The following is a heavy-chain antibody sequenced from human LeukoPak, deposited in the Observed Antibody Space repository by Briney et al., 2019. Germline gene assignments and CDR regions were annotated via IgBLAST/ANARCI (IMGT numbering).Heavy chain of an antibody. CDR3: AKESYYDSSEGYYFDY. CDR1: GFTFDDYA. D-gene: IGHD3-22*01. J-gene: IGHJ4*02. Sequence: PGGSLRLSCAASGFTFDDYAMHWVRQAPGKGLEWVSLISWDGGSTYYADSAKGRFTISRDNSKNSLYLQMNSLRAEDTALYYCAKESYYDSSEGYYFDYWGQGTLVTVSS. CDR2: ISWDGGST. V-gene: IGHV3-43D*04.